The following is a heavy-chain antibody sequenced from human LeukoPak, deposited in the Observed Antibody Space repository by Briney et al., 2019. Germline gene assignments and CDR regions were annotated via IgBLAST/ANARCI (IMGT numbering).Heavy chain of an antibody. CDR2: IYYSGST. CDR3: ARGNYHILTGYSKNWLDP. J-gene: IGHJ5*02. V-gene: IGHV4-59*01. Sequence: SETLSLTCTVSGGSISSYYWSWIRQPPGKGLEWIGYIYYSGSTNYNPSLKSRVTISVDASKNQFSLKLSSVTAADTAVYYCARGNYHILTGYSKNWLDPWGQGTLVTVSS. CDR1: GGSISSYY. D-gene: IGHD3-9*01.